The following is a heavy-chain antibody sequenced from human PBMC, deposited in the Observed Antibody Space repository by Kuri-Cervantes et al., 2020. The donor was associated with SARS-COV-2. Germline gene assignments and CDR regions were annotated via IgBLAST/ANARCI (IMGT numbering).Heavy chain of an antibody. Sequence: GGSLRLSCATSGFTFSDHYIDWVRQAPGKGLEWVGRSSNKVYRYTTEYATSVKGRFTISRDFSKNSLPLQMDSLTTEDTAVYYCARSLTTTYSFWGQGTLVTVSS. CDR1: GFTFSDHY. CDR3: ARSLTTTYSF. J-gene: IGHJ1*01. CDR2: SSNKVYRYTT. V-gene: IGHV3-72*01. D-gene: IGHD4-11*01.